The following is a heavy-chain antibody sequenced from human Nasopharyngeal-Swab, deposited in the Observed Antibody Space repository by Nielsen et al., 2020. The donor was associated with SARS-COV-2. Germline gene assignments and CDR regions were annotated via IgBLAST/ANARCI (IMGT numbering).Heavy chain of an antibody. J-gene: IGHJ4*02. V-gene: IGHV4-61*01. D-gene: IGHD3-9*01. CDR2: IHYSGST. Sequence: SESLSLTCTVSGGTVSGGSISSYYWSWNRQPPGKGLEWIGYIHYSGSTNYNHSLKSRITISVDTSKNPFSSKLSSVTAADTAVYYCAREYYDILTGYSRFEYWGQGTQVTVSS. CDR1: GGTVSGGSISSYY. CDR3: AREYYDILTGYSRFEY.